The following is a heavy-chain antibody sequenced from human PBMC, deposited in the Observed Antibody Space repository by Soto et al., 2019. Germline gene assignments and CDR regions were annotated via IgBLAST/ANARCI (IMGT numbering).Heavy chain of an antibody. J-gene: IGHJ6*02. D-gene: IGHD3-10*01. CDR2: ITNRGGST. V-gene: IGHV3-23*01. CDR3: AKDGRGSGNYSPMDV. Sequence: PGRSLRLSCAASGLPFSSYAMALVRQAPGKGLECVSTITNRGGSTDYADSVKGRFTISRENSRSTLYLQMNSLRAEDTGVYYCAKDGRGSGNYSPMDVRGQWTTVTVSS. CDR1: GLPFSSYA.